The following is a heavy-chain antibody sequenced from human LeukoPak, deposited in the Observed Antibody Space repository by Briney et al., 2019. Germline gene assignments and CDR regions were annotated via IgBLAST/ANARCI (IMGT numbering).Heavy chain of an antibody. CDR1: GFTFSSYG. D-gene: IGHD3-22*01. J-gene: IGHJ5*02. V-gene: IGHV3-23*01. Sequence: GTLRLSCAASGFTFSSYGMSWVRQAPGKGLEWVSAISGSGGSTYYADSVKGRFTISRDNAKNSLYLQMTSLRAEDTAVYYCARHQPDDYSGYHWGQGTLVTVSS. CDR3: ARHQPDDYSGYH. CDR2: ISGSGGST.